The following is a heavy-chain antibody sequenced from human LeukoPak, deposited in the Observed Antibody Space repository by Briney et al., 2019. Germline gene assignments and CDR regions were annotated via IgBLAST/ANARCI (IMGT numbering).Heavy chain of an antibody. CDR1: GFTFSSYE. CDR2: ISSSSSYI. D-gene: IGHD2-21*02. V-gene: IGHV3-21*05. J-gene: IGHJ4*02. CDR3: AINYCAGDCYSGFDY. Sequence: KPGGSLRLSCAASGFTFSSYEMNWVRQAPGKGLEWVSYISSSSSYIYYADSVKGRFTISRDNSKNTLHLQMSSLRAEDAAVYYCAINYCAGDCYSGFDYWGQGTLVTVSS.